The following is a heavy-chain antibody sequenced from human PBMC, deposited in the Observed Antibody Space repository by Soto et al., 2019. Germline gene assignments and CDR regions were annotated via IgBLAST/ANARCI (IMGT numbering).Heavy chain of an antibody. CDR3: AKDSRYSSSWYPGPLDY. J-gene: IGHJ4*02. V-gene: IGHV3-23*01. D-gene: IGHD6-13*01. CDR2: ISGSGGST. Sequence: GGSLRLSCAASGFTFSSYAMSWVRQAPGKGLEWVSAISGSGGSTYYADSVKGRFTISRDNSKNTLYLQMNSLRAEDTAVYCCAKDSRYSSSWYPGPLDYWGQGTLVTVSS. CDR1: GFTFSSYA.